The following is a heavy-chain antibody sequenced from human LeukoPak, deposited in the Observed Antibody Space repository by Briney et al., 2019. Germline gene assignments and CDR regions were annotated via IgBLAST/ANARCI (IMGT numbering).Heavy chain of an antibody. J-gene: IGHJ4*02. Sequence: GGSLRLSCAASGFTFSSYEMNWVLQAPGKGLEWASYISSSGSTIFYADSVKGRFTISRGNAKNSLYLQMSSLRAEDTAVYYCANSPDGAFDYWGQGTLVTVSS. CDR1: GFTFSSYE. CDR2: ISSSGSTI. CDR3: ANSPDGAFDY. V-gene: IGHV3-48*03. D-gene: IGHD2-15*01.